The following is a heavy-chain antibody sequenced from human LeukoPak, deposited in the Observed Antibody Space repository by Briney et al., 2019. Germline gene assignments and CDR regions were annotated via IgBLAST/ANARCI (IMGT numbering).Heavy chain of an antibody. D-gene: IGHD2-21*02. Sequence: PGGSLRLSCGASGFAFRNYSMSWVRQGPGKGLEWVSLMSASGRYIYHADSVKGRFTISRDNAKNSLFLQMNALRAEDPALYYSARDPWEIAYCGDDCYKGYFDLWGQGALVTVSS. CDR3: ARDPWEIAYCGDDCYKGYFDL. V-gene: IGHV3-21*01. J-gene: IGHJ4*02. CDR2: MSASGRYI. CDR1: GFAFRNYS.